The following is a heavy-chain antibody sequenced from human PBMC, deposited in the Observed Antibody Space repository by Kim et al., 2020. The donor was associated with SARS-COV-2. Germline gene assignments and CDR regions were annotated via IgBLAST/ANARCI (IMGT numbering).Heavy chain of an antibody. CDR3: ARGRGYYDSSGYRKSDFDY. D-gene: IGHD3-22*01. J-gene: IGHJ4*02. V-gene: IGHV4-34*01. Sequence: SETLSLTCAVYGGSFSGYYWSWIRQPPGKGLEWIGEINHSGSTNYNPSLKSRVTISVDTSKNQFSLKLSSVTAADTAVYYCARGRGYYDSSGYRKSDFDYWGQGTLVTVSS. CDR1: GGSFSGYY. CDR2: INHSGST.